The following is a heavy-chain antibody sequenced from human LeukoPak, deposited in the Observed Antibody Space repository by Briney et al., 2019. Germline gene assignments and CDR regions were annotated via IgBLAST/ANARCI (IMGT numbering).Heavy chain of an antibody. Sequence: RGASVKVSCKASGYTFSSYHISWVRQAPGQGLEWMGWINTYNDNTDYAQKFQGRVAMTTDSTAYMELRSLRSDDTAVYYCARGRGDYVDYWGQGTLVTVSS. V-gene: IGHV1-18*01. J-gene: IGHJ4*02. D-gene: IGHD3-10*01. CDR2: INTYNDNT. CDR1: GYTFSSYH. CDR3: ARGRGDYVDY.